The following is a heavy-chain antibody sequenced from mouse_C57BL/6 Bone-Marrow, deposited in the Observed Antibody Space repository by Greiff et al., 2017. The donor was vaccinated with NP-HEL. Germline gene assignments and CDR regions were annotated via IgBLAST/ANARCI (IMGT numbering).Heavy chain of an antibody. CDR3: AKDYYGSSYNWYFDV. Sequence: VHVKQSGAELVRPGSSVKMSCKTSGYTFTSYGINWVKQRPGQGLEWIGYIYIGNGYTEYNEKFKGKATLTSDTSSSTAYMQLSSLTSEDSAIYFCAKDYYGSSYNWYFDVWGTGTTVTVSS. V-gene: IGHV1-58*01. CDR1: GYTFTSYG. D-gene: IGHD1-1*01. J-gene: IGHJ1*03. CDR2: IYIGNGYT.